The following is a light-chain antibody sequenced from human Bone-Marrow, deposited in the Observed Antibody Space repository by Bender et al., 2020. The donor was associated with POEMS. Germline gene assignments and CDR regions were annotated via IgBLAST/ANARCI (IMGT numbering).Light chain of an antibody. CDR3: SSFTSSNTGV. CDR1: SSDVGGYEY. CDR2: EVS. V-gene: IGLV2-14*01. Sequence: QSALTQPASVSGSPGQSITISCTGTSSDVGGYEYVSWYQHHPGRAPKLMIYEVSNRPSGVSNRFSGSKSGNTASLTISGLQAEDEADYYCSSFTSSNTGVFGGGTKLTVL. J-gene: IGLJ3*02.